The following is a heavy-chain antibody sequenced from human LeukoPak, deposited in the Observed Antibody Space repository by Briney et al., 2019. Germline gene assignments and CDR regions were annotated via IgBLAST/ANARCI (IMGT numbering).Heavy chain of an antibody. D-gene: IGHD3-10*01. J-gene: IGHJ6*02. V-gene: IGHV5-51*01. Sequence: GESLQISCKGSGSIFTSYWIGWVRQMPGKGLEWIGIIYPGDSDTRYSPSFQGQVTISADKSISTAYLQWSSLRSEDTAVYYCARRTIWFGELLVFRGHYYYGMDVWGQGTTVTVS. CDR2: IYPGDSDT. CDR1: GSIFTSYW. CDR3: ARRTIWFGELLVFRGHYYYGMDV.